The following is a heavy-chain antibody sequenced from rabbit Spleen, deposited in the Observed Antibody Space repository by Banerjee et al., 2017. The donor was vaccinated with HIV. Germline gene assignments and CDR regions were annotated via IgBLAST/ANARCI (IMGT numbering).Heavy chain of an antibody. Sequence: QLEKSAGGLVQPGGSLKLSCKASGFTLSSYYMNWVRQAPGKGLEWIGYIDPVFGITYYANWVNGRFSISRENAQNTVFLQMTSLTAADTATYFCARDTSSSFSSYGMDLWGPGTLVTVS. V-gene: IGHV1S7*01. CDR3: ARDTSSSFSSYGMDL. CDR1: GFTLSSYY. CDR2: IDPVFGIT. J-gene: IGHJ6*01. D-gene: IGHD1-1*01.